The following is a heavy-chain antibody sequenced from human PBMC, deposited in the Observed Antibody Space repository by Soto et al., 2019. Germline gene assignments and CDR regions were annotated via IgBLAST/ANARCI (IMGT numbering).Heavy chain of an antibody. CDR2: ISYDGSNK. D-gene: IGHD3-10*01. CDR1: GFTFSSYG. V-gene: IGHV3-30*18. J-gene: IGHJ4*02. Sequence: HVQLVESGGGVVQPGRSLRLSCAASGFTFSSYGMHWVRQAPGKGLEWVAVISYDGSNKYYADSVKGRFTISRDNSKNTLYLQMNSLRAEDTAVYYCAKDYGVILLWYYFDYWGQGTLVTVSS. CDR3: AKDYGVILLWYYFDY.